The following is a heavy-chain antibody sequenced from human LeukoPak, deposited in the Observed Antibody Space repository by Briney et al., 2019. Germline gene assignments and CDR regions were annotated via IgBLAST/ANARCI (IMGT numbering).Heavy chain of an antibody. CDR2: IYYSGST. CDR3: ARDVAGITWFDP. J-gene: IGHJ5*02. Sequence: KSSETLSLTCTVSGGSISSSSYYWGWIRQPPGKGLEWIGSIYYSGSTCYNPSLKSRVTISVDTSKNQFSLKLSSVTAADTAVYYCARDVAGITWFDPWGQGTLVTVSS. CDR1: GGSISSSSYY. D-gene: IGHD6-13*01. V-gene: IGHV4-39*07.